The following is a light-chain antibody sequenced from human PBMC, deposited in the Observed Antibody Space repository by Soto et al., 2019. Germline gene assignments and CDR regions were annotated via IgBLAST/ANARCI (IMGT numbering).Light chain of an antibody. CDR3: QSYDSSXNRV. J-gene: IGLJ1*01. CDR2: GDN. V-gene: IGLV1-40*01. Sequence: QSVLSQPPSVSGAPGQRITISCTGSSSNIGANYDVHWYRQVPGTAPKLLMSGDNNRPSGVADRFSGSKSGTSASLAITRLQAEDEADYYCQSYDSSXNRVFGTGTKVTVL. CDR1: SSNIGANYD.